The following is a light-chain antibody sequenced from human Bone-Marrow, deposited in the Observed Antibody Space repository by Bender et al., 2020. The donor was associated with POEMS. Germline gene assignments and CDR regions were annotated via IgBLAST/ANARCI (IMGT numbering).Light chain of an antibody. J-gene: IGLJ2*01. CDR3: VAWDASLNGPV. Sequence: QSVLTQPPSASGPPGQRVTISCSGSSSNIGSNFVYWYQQLPGAAPTLLIYRNNQRPSGVPDRFSGSRSGTSASLAISGLQSEDEADYYCVAWDASLNGPVFGGGTKLTVL. V-gene: IGLV1-44*01. CDR1: SSNIGSNF. CDR2: RNN.